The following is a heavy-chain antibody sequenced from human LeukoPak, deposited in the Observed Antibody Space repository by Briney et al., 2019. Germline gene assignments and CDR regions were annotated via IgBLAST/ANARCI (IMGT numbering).Heavy chain of an antibody. J-gene: IGHJ4*02. CDR2: IYYTGAT. D-gene: IGHD5-18*01. V-gene: IGHV4-59*01. CDR3: ARAGYSYGTGYYFDY. Sequence: PSETLSLTCTVSSGSIGSFYWSWIRLLPGKGLEWIGYIYYTGATYYNPSLKSRVTISLDTSKNQFSLKLSSVTAADAAVYYCARAGYSYGTGYYFDYWGQGALVTVSS. CDR1: SGSIGSFY.